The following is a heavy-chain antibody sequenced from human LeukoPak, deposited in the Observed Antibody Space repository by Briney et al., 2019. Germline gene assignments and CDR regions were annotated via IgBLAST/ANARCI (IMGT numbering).Heavy chain of an antibody. CDR3: ARGGSRYFYSSSWLYPPNYFDY. Sequence: ASETLSLTCTVSDGSISSSSYYWGWIRQPPGKGLEWIGNIYYSGSTYYNPSLKSRVTISVDTSKNQFSLKLSSVTAADTAVYYCARGGSRYFYSSSWLYPPNYFDYWGQGTLVTVSS. CDR2: IYYSGST. V-gene: IGHV4-39*07. J-gene: IGHJ4*02. CDR1: DGSISSSSYY. D-gene: IGHD6-13*01.